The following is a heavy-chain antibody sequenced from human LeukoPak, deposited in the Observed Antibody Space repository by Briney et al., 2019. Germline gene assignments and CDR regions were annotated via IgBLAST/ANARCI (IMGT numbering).Heavy chain of an antibody. D-gene: IGHD6-13*01. J-gene: IGHJ5*02. CDR3: MTASRSSSWPPPT. V-gene: IGHV3-7*01. CDR1: GFTFSSYW. Sequence: PGGSLRLSCAASGFTFSSYWMNWVRQAPGKGLEWVANIKQDGIEKKYVDSVKGRFTISRDNAKNSLYLQMNSLRAEDTAMYYCMTASRSSSWPPPTWGQGTLVTVSS. CDR2: IKQDGIEK.